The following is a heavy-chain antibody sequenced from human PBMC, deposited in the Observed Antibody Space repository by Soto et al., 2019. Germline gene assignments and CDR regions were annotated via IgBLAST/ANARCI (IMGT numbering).Heavy chain of an antibody. D-gene: IGHD6-6*01. J-gene: IGHJ6*02. CDR3: ARGGAARVLGNYYHYGMAV. Sequence: PSETLALSCAVSGGSSGRSNWWSGVRRPPGKGREWIGEIYHSGSTNYNPSLKSRVTISVDKSKNQFSLKLSSVTAADTAVYYCARGGAARVLGNYYHYGMAVWGQGTTVTVSS. CDR2: IYHSGST. V-gene: IGHV4-4*02. CDR1: GGSSGRSNW.